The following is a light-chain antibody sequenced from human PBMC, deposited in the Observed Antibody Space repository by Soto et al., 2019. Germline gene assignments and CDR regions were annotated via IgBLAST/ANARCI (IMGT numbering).Light chain of an antibody. CDR2: AAS. J-gene: IGKJ1*01. V-gene: IGKV3-15*01. CDR3: QHYISWPRT. Sequence: EVVMTQSPATLSVSPGEGATLSCRASQSVSNHLAWYQQRPGQAPRVLIYAASTRATGIPARFSGSGSGTEFTLTISSLQSEDFALYYCQHYISWPRTFGQGTKVEIK. CDR1: QSVSNH.